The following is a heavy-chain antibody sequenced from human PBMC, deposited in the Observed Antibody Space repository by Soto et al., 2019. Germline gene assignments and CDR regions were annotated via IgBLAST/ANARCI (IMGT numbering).Heavy chain of an antibody. CDR1: GYSFTSYW. CDR3: ATGPNLFFDS. D-gene: IGHD1-1*01. V-gene: IGHV5-51*01. CDR2: IYPADFDI. Sequence: GESVKLSCKTSGYSFTSYWIGWVRQMPGKGLDWVGIIYPADFDIRYSPSLQGQVTISADRSISTAYLQWSRLKASDTAMYYCATGPNLFFDSWGQGTLVTVSS. J-gene: IGHJ4*02.